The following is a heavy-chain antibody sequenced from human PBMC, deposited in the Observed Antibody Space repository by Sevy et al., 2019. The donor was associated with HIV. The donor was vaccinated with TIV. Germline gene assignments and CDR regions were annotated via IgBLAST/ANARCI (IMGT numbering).Heavy chain of an antibody. CDR1: GFTFSNAW. J-gene: IGHJ3*02. CDR2: IKSKTDGGTT. V-gene: IGHV3-15*01. Sequence: GGSLRLSCVASGFTFSNAWMSWVRQAPGKGLEWVGRIKSKTDGGTTDYAAPVKGKFTISRDDSKNTLYLQMNSLKTEDTAVYYCTTDAAGIVVVITGDAFDIWGQGTMVTVSS. CDR3: TTDAAGIVVVITGDAFDI. D-gene: IGHD3-22*01.